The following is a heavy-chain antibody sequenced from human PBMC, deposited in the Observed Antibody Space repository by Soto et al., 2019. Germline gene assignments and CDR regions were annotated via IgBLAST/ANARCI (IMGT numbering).Heavy chain of an antibody. V-gene: IGHV1-69*06. D-gene: IGHD3-10*01. CDR3: ARGVKGSGNYDTGPSAFDL. Sequence: QVQLEQSGAEVKKPGSSVKISCKASGGTLSDHGVSWLRQPPGQGLEWVGGTTPGINTAKYAPKFQGRVTIAAEKPTNIAYMELGSLRSDDTAFYCCARGVKGSGNYDTGPSAFDLWGQGTLVIFSS. CDR2: TTPGINTA. J-gene: IGHJ3*01. CDR1: GGTLSDHG.